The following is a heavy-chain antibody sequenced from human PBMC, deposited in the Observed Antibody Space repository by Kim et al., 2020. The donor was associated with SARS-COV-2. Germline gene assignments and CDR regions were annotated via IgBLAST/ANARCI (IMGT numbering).Heavy chain of an antibody. Sequence: GGSLRLSCAASGFTFSDYYMSWIRQAPGKWLEWVSYISSSGSTIYYADSVKGRFTISRDNAKNSLYLQMNSLRAEDTAVYYCARAVGDWNSLIDYWGQGTLVTVSS. V-gene: IGHV3-11*01. CDR3: ARAVGDWNSLIDY. CDR2: ISSSGSTI. CDR1: GFTFSDYY. J-gene: IGHJ4*02. D-gene: IGHD1-7*01.